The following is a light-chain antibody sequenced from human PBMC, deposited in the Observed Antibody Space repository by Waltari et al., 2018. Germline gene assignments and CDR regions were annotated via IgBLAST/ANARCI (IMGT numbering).Light chain of an antibody. CDR2: GKN. Sequence: SSELTQDPAVSVPLGQTVRIACQGDSLRIYYAGWSHQKPGQAPLLVIYGKNNRPSGIPDRFSASSSGNTASLTITGAQAEDEGYYYCNSRDTSGDVVFGGGTKLTVL. CDR3: NSRDTSGDVV. CDR1: SLRIYY. V-gene: IGLV3-19*01. J-gene: IGLJ2*01.